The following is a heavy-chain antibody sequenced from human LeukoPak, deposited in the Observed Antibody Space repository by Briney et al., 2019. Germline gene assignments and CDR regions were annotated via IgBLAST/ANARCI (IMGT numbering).Heavy chain of an antibody. Sequence: GGSLRLSCVASGFTFSNAWMTWVRQAPGKGLEWVGRIKSETDGGTTDYAAPVKGRFTISRDDSKNTLYLQMNSLKTEDTAVYSCATEKIMVTFGGVIVTDDCYYHGMDVWGQGTTVTISS. D-gene: IGHD3-16*02. J-gene: IGHJ6*02. CDR2: IKSETDGGTT. CDR3: ATEKIMVTFGGVIVTDDCYYHGMDV. CDR1: GFTFSNAW. V-gene: IGHV3-15*01.